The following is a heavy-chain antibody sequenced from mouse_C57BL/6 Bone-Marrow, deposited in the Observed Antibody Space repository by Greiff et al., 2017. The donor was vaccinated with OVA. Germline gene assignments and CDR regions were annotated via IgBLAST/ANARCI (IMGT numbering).Heavy chain of an antibody. J-gene: IGHJ2*01. CDR3: ARRGITTVVAAYYVDY. D-gene: IGHD1-1*01. CDR2: IDPNSGGT. Sequence: QVQLQQPGAELVKPGASVKLSCKASGYTFTSYWMHWVKQRPGRGLEWIGRIDPNSGGTKYNEKFKSKATLTVDKPSSTAYMQLSSLTSEDSAVYYCARRGITTVVAAYYVDYWGQGTTLTVSS. V-gene: IGHV1-72*01. CDR1: GYTFTSYW.